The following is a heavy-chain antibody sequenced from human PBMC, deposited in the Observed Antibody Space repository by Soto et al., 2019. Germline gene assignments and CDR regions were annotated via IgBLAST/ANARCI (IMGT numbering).Heavy chain of an antibody. D-gene: IGHD3-22*01. V-gene: IGHV1-18*01. CDR3: ARKYYYDSSGSRGLYYFDY. Sequence: QVQLVQSGAEVKKPGASVKVSCKASGYTFTSYGISWVRQAPGQWLEWMGWISAYNGNTNYAQKLQGRVTMTTDTSTSTAYMELRSLRSDDTAVYYCARKYYYDSSGSRGLYYFDYWGQGTLVTVSS. CDR1: GYTFTSYG. CDR2: ISAYNGNT. J-gene: IGHJ4*02.